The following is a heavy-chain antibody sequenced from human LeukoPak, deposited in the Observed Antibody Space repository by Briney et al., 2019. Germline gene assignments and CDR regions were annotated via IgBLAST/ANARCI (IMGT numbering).Heavy chain of an antibody. CDR3: ARGPRPHYYDSSGYFFAY. Sequence: SETLSLTCTVSGGSISSSSYYWGWIRQPPGKGLEWIGSIYYSGSTYYNPSLKSRVTISVDTSKNQFSLKLSSVTAADTAVYYCARGPRPHYYDSSGYFFAYWGQGTLVIVSS. V-gene: IGHV4-39*07. D-gene: IGHD3-22*01. J-gene: IGHJ4*02. CDR2: IYYSGST. CDR1: GGSISSSSYY.